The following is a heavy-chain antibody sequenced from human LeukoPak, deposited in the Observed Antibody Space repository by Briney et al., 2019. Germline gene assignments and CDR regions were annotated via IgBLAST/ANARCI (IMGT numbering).Heavy chain of an antibody. V-gene: IGHV4-59*01. Sequence: SETLSHTCTVSGGSINSYYWSWIRQPPGKGLEWIGYIYYSGSTNYNPSLKSRVTISVDTSKNQFSLKLSSVTAADTAVYYCARAGGRGYSYGLLDYWGQGTLVTVSS. D-gene: IGHD5-18*01. CDR2: IYYSGST. CDR3: ARAGGRGYSYGLLDY. J-gene: IGHJ4*02. CDR1: GGSINSYY.